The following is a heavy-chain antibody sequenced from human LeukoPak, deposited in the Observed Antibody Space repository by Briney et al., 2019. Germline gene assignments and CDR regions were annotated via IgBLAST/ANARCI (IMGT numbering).Heavy chain of an antibody. CDR3: ARVLGDYVWGSYRYSWLDP. V-gene: IGHV4-31*03. CDR1: GGSISSGGYY. CDR2: IYYSGST. J-gene: IGHJ5*02. Sequence: NPSETLSLTCTVSGGSISSGGYYWSRIRQHPGKGLEWIGYIYYSGSTYYNPSLKSRVTISVDTSKNQFSLKLSSVTAADTAVYYCARVLGDYVWGSYRYSWLDPWGQGTLVTVSS. D-gene: IGHD3-16*02.